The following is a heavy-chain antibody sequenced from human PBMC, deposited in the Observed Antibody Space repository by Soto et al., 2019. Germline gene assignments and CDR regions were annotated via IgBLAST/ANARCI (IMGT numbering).Heavy chain of an antibody. V-gene: IGHV1-18*01. J-gene: IGHJ4*02. Sequence: QVQLVQSGAEVKKPGASVKVSCKASGYTFISYGISWVRQAPGQGLEWMGWISGYNGNTKYAQKLQGRVTMTTDTATCTAYMELRSLRSDDRAVYSCASDLGAQIVDYWGQGTLVTVSS. CDR2: ISGYNGNT. CDR3: ASDLGAQIVDY. CDR1: GYTFISYG. D-gene: IGHD1-26*01.